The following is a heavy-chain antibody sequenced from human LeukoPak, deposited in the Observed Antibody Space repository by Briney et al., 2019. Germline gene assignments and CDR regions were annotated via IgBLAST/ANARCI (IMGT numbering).Heavy chain of an antibody. J-gene: IGHJ4*02. CDR3: TTDFD. Sequence: PGGSLRLSCAASGFTFSTYSMNWVRQAPGKGLEWVGRIKNKIDGGTTDYAAPVKGRFTISRDDSKNMLYLQMNSLKTEDTAVYWCTTDFDWGQGTLVTVSS. CDR2: IKNKIDGGTT. CDR1: GFTFSTYS. D-gene: IGHD3-3*01. V-gene: IGHV3-15*01.